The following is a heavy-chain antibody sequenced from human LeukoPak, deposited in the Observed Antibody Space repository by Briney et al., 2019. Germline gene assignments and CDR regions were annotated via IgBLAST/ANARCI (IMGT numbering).Heavy chain of an antibody. Sequence: PGGSLRLSCIASGFNFPISWMSWVRQAPGKGLEWVANINQDGSEKYYMDSVKGRFTISRDNAKNSLSLQINSLRAEDTAVYHCLFGMDVWGQGTTVTVSS. J-gene: IGHJ6*02. CDR2: INQDGSEK. V-gene: IGHV3-7*01. CDR1: GFNFPISW. CDR3: LFGMDV.